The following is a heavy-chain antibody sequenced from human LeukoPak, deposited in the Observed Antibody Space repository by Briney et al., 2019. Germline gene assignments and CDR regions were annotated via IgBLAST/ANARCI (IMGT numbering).Heavy chain of an antibody. Sequence: PSETLSLTCTVSGGSISSGDYYWSWIRQPPGKGLEWIGYIYYSGSIYYNPSLKSRVTISVDTSKNQFSLKLSSVTAADTAVYYCARKFWFGESLDYWGQGTLVTVSS. J-gene: IGHJ4*02. CDR2: IYYSGSI. D-gene: IGHD3-10*01. V-gene: IGHV4-30-4*01. CDR1: GGSISSGDYY. CDR3: ARKFWFGESLDY.